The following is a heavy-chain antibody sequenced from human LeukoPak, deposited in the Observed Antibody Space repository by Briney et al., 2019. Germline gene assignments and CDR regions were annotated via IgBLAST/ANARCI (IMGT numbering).Heavy chain of an antibody. V-gene: IGHV3-30*03. CDR3: ARGTVVTPFDY. CDR1: GFTFSRYG. J-gene: IGHJ4*02. Sequence: PGGSLRLSCAASGFTFSRYGMHWARQTPGKGLEWVAVISYDASNKYYADSVKGRFTISRDNSKNTLYLQMNSLRAEDTAVYYCARGTVVTPFDYWGQGTLVTASS. D-gene: IGHD4-23*01. CDR2: ISYDASNK.